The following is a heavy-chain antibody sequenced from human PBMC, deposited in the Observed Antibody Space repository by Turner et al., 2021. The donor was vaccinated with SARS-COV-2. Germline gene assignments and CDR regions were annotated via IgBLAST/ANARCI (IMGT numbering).Heavy chain of an antibody. D-gene: IGHD1-26*01. CDR1: GFTVSSYD. CDR2: INIGGST. Sequence: EVQLVEYGGGLNQPGGSLILSCAASGFTVSSYDMSWVRQAPGKGLEWVSFINIGGSTYYADSVKGRSTISRDNSKNTLYHQMNSLRAEDTAVYYCARDTTKWGQGTLVTVSS. V-gene: IGHV3-53*01. CDR3: ARDTTK. J-gene: IGHJ4*02.